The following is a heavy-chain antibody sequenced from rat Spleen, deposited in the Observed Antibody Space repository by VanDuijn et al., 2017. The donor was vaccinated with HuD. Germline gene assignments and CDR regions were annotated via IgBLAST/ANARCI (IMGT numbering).Heavy chain of an antibody. CDR1: GFTFSSYG. CDR3: VQWNSRYFTY. J-gene: IGHJ2*01. D-gene: IGHD4-4*01. CDR2: IFTGGGRT. V-gene: IGHV5S13*01. Sequence: EVQLVESGGGLVQPGRSLKLSCAASGFTFSSYGMAWVRQAPTKGLEWVASIFTGGGRTYYRDSVKGRFTISGDNAKNTLYLEMDSLRSDDTAAYYCVQWNSRYFTYWGQGVMVTVSS.